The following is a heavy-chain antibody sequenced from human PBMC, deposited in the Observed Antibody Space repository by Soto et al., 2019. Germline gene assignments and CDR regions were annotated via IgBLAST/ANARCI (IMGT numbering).Heavy chain of an antibody. Sequence: LRLSCAASGFTSSSYAMSWVRQAPGKGLEWVSAISGSGGSTYYADSVKGRFTISRDNSKNTLYLQMNSLRAEDTAVYYCAKILWRSAYYYDYWGQGTLVTVSS. CDR2: ISGSGGST. J-gene: IGHJ4*02. D-gene: IGHD2-15*01. CDR3: AKILWRSAYYYDY. V-gene: IGHV3-23*01. CDR1: GFTSSSYA.